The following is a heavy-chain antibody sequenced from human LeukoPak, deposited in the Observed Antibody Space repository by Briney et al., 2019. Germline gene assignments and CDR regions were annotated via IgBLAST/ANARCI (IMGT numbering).Heavy chain of an antibody. V-gene: IGHV1-3*01. CDR2: INAGNGNT. D-gene: IGHD3-3*01. J-gene: IGHJ4*02. CDR3: AREGYDFWSALLVDY. CDR1: GYTFTGYY. Sequence: ASVKVSCKASGYTFTGYYTHWVRQAPGQRLEWMGWINAGNGNTKYSQKFQGRVTITRDTSASTAYMELSSLRSEDTAVYYCAREGYDFWSALLVDYWGQGTLVTVSS.